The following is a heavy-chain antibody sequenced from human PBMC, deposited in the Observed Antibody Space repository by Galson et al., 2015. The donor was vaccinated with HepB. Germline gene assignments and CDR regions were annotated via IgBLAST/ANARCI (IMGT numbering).Heavy chain of an antibody. CDR1: GFTFSSYW. CDR2: IKQDGSEK. D-gene: IGHD3-22*01. J-gene: IGHJ4*02. V-gene: IGHV3-7*03. CDR3: ARDSASSGDYYDSSGDRFDY. Sequence: SLRLSCAASGFTFSSYWMSWVRQAPGKGLEWVANIKQDGSEKYYVDSVKGRFTISRDNAKNSLYLQMNSLRAEDTAVYYCARDSASSGDYYDSSGDRFDYWGQGTLVTVSS.